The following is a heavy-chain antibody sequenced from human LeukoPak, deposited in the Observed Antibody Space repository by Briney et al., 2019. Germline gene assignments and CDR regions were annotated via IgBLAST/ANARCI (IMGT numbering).Heavy chain of an antibody. J-gene: IGHJ3*02. D-gene: IGHD3-10*01. Sequence: SETLSLTCTVSDGSISSSSYYWGWIRQPPGKGLEWIGNIFYSGGTYYNPSLKSRLTISVDTSKNQFSLKLSSVTAADTAVYYCARHIGFDAFDIWGQGTMVTVSS. CDR2: IFYSGGT. CDR1: DGSISSSSYY. V-gene: IGHV4-39*01. CDR3: ARHIGFDAFDI.